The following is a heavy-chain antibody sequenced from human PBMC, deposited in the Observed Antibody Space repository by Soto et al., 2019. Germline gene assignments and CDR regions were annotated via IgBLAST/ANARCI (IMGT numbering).Heavy chain of an antibody. D-gene: IGHD1-26*01. CDR1: GFALSSYA. J-gene: IGHJ6*02. V-gene: IGHV3-23*01. CDR2: ISAGGDMT. CDR3: ARGDRGGSGSPASYYSSGWDV. Sequence: DVQLLESGGQLVQPGGSLRLSCSASGFALSSYAMSWVRQAPGKGLQWVSSISAGGDMTYNSDSVKGRFTISRDNSNNALFLQMHNLRIEDTALYYCARGDRGGSGSPASYYSSGWDVCGQGATVTVS.